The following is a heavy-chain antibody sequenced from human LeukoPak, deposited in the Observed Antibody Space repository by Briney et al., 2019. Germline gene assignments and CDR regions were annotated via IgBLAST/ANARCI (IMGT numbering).Heavy chain of an antibody. CDR1: GFTVSSNY. CDR3: ARGRYYYDSSGYYYPLDY. Sequence: GGSLRLSCAASGFTVSSNYMSWVRQAPGKGLEWVSAIYSGGSTYYADSVKGRFTISRDNSKNTLYLQMNSLRAEDTAVYYCARGRYYYDSSGYYYPLDYWGQGTLVTVSS. V-gene: IGHV3-66*01. J-gene: IGHJ4*02. D-gene: IGHD3-22*01. CDR2: IYSGGST.